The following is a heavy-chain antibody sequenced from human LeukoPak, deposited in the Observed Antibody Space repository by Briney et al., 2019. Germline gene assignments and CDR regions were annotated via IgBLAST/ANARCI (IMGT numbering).Heavy chain of an antibody. J-gene: IGHJ4*02. V-gene: IGHV3-23*01. CDR2: IGGSGGRT. CDR3: AKRGVVIRVILVGFHKEAYYFDF. D-gene: IGHD3-22*01. CDR1: GITLSNYG. Sequence: GGSLRLSCAVSGITLSNYGMSWVRQAPGKGLEWVAGIGGSGGRTNYADSVKGRFTISRDNPKNTLYLQMNSLRAEDTAVYFCAKRGVVIRVILVGFHKEAYYFDFWGQGALVIVSS.